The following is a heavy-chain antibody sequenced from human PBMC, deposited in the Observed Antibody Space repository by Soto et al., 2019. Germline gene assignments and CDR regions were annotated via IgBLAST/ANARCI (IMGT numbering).Heavy chain of an antibody. J-gene: IGHJ3*02. CDR3: AKAELGMDALDI. CDR2: ISGLGNRV. CDR1: GFTFNKHA. V-gene: IGHV3-23*01. Sequence: EVQLLESGGELVQPGGSLRLSCEASGFTFNKHAMNWVRQAPGKGLEWVSSISGLGNRVYYADSVKGRFTISRDNSKNTVYLQMSSLIAEDTAIFYCAKAELGMDALDIWGPGTMVTVSS. D-gene: IGHD3-10*01.